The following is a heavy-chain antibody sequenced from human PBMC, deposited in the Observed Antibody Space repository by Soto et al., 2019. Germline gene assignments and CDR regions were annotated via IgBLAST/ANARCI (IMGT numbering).Heavy chain of an antibody. V-gene: IGHV4-61*08. Sequence: SETLSLTCTVSGGSIDSGDYYRSLIRQPPGKGLEWIGYVYYSGTTNYNPFLKSRVTLSLDKSKNQFSLKMNSVTAADTAVYYCARPRISSSWFGLDYWGQGILVTVSS. D-gene: IGHD6-13*01. CDR3: ARPRISSSWFGLDY. CDR1: GGSIDSGDYY. CDR2: VYYSGTT. J-gene: IGHJ4*02.